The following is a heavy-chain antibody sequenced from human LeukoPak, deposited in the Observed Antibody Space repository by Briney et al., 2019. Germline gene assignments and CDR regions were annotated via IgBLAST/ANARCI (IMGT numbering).Heavy chain of an antibody. CDR1: GYTFSTRG. V-gene: IGHV1-18*01. J-gene: IGHJ4*02. CDR3: ARGGLFPWEEFDY. CDR2: ISGYNGNT. D-gene: IGHD1-26*01. Sequence: GASVKVSCKPSGYTFSTRGINWVRQSPGQGLEWMGWISGYNGNTNYAQKFQGRVTMTTDTSTSTAFMELRSLRSDDTAVYYCARGGLFPWEEFDYWGQGTLVTVSS.